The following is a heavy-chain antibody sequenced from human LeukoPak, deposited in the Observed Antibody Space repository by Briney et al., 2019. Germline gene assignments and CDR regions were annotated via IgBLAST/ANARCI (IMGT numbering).Heavy chain of an antibody. Sequence: GGSLRLSCAASGFTFSGYAMSWVRQVPGKGLEWVATVWYDGSNKYYADSVKGRFTISRDNSKNTLYLQMNSLRAEDTAIYYCARDPRGYGDYSGFDPWGQGTLVTVSS. CDR3: ARDPRGYGDYSGFDP. V-gene: IGHV3-33*08. D-gene: IGHD4-17*01. CDR1: GFTFSGYA. J-gene: IGHJ5*02. CDR2: VWYDGSNK.